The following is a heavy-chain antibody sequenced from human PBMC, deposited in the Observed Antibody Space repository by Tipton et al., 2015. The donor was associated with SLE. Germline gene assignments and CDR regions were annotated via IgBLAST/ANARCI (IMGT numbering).Heavy chain of an antibody. D-gene: IGHD3-3*01. CDR1: GFTFSSYD. Sequence: SLRLSCAASGFTFSSYDMHWVRQATGKGLEWVSAIGTAGDTYYPGSVKGRFTISRDNAKNSLYLQMNSLRAEDTAVYYCARDTPLRFLEWLFHYYYGMDVWGQGTTVTVSS. V-gene: IGHV3-13*01. J-gene: IGHJ6*02. CDR3: ARDTPLRFLEWLFHYYYGMDV. CDR2: IGTAGDT.